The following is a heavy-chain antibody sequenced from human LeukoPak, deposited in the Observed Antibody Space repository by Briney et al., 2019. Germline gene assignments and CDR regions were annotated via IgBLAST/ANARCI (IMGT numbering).Heavy chain of an antibody. CDR3: AKEGSFNNVTHDGRDV. CDR2: ISGSGAYT. Sequence: GGSLRLSCAASGFTFSNYAMSWVRQAPGKGLEWVSGISGSGAYTYYADSVKGRFTITRNNSKSTLYLQTNSLTAEDTALYYCAKEGSFNNVTHDGRDVWGEGTTVTVSP. D-gene: IGHD1-26*01. V-gene: IGHV3-23*01. CDR1: GFTFSNYA. J-gene: IGHJ6*04.